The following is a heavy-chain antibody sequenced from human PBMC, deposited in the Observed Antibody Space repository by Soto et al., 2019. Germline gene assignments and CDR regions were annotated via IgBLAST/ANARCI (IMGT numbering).Heavy chain of an antibody. CDR1: GGSISSSSYY. V-gene: IGHV4-39*01. D-gene: IGHD3-3*01. CDR3: AKRTNDFWSGYYDY. J-gene: IGHJ4*02. CDR2: IYYSGST. Sequence: SETLSLTCTVSGGSISSSSYYWGWIRQPPGKGLEWIGSIYYSGSTYYNPSLKSRVTISVDTSKNQFSLKLSSVTAADTAVYYCAKRTNDFWSGYYDYWGQGTLVTVSS.